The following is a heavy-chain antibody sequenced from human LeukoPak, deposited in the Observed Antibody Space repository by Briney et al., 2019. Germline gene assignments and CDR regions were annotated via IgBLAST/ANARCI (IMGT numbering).Heavy chain of an antibody. CDR1: GYSFTSYW. Sequence: KSGESLKISCKGSGYSFTSYWIGWVRQMPGKGLEWMGIIYPGDSDTRYSPSFQGQVTISADKSISTAYLQWSSLKASHTAMYYCARRPRYILTGYYVGWYFDLWGRGTLVTVSS. CDR2: IYPGDSDT. CDR3: ARRPRYILTGYYVGWYFDL. D-gene: IGHD3-9*01. J-gene: IGHJ2*01. V-gene: IGHV5-51*01.